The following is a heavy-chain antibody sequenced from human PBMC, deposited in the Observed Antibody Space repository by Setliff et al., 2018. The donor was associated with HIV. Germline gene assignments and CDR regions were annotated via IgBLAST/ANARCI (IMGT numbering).Heavy chain of an antibody. V-gene: IGHV4-4*08. J-gene: IGHJ4*02. CDR1: GGSIDSYF. CDR2: VYTRGST. D-gene: IGHD6-19*01. CDR3: AGMKIAVAGTGFDN. Sequence: PSETLSLTCSISGGSIDSYFWSWIRQSPGKGLEWIGYVYTRGSTNYNPSLKSRVTIPVDTSKNHFSLKLTSVTAADTAVYYCAGMKIAVAGTGFDNWGQGTLVTVSS.